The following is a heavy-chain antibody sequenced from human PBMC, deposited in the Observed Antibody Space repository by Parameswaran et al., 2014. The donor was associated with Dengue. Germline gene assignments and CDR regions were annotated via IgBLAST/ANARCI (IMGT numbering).Heavy chain of an antibody. V-gene: IGHV4-34*01. Sequence: RWIRQPPGKGLEWIGEINHSGSTNYNPSLKSRVTISVDTSKNQFSLKLSSVTAADTAVYYCARERVSAIRYCSSTSCFPSILPYYMDVWGKGTTVTVSS. CDR3: ARERVSAIRYCSSTSCFPSILPYYMDV. J-gene: IGHJ6*03. D-gene: IGHD2-2*01. CDR2: INHSGST.